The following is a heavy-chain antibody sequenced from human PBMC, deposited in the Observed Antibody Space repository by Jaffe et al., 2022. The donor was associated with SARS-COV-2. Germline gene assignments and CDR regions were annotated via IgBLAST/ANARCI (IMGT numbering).Heavy chain of an antibody. J-gene: IGHJ5*02. V-gene: IGHV3-30*18. CDR2: ISYDGSNK. Sequence: QVQLVESGGGVVQPGRSLRLSCAASGFTFSSYGMHWVRQAPGKGLEWVAVISYDGSNKYYADSVKGRFTISRDNSKNTLYLQMNSLRAEDTAVYYCAKVSSPHCSGGSCYFPFDPWGQGTLVTVSS. CDR1: GFTFSSYG. CDR3: AKVSSPHCSGGSCYFPFDP. D-gene: IGHD2-15*01.